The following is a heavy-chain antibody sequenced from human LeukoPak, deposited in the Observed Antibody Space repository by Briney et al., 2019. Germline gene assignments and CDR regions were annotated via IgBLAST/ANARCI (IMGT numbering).Heavy chain of an antibody. CDR3: ARDPYEDYYDSSGYYSNWFDP. D-gene: IGHD3-22*01. V-gene: IGHV1-8*01. CDR1: GYTFTSYD. Sequence: ASVKVSCKASGYTFTSYDINWVRQATGQGLEWMGWMNPNSGNTGYAQKFQGRVTMTRDTSISTAYMELSRLRSDDTAVYYCARDPYEDYYDSSGYYSNWFDPWGQGTLVTVSS. CDR2: MNPNSGNT. J-gene: IGHJ5*02.